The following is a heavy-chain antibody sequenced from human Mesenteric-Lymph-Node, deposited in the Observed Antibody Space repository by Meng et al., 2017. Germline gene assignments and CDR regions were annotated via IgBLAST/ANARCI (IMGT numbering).Heavy chain of an antibody. CDR2: IGTAGDT. CDR1: GFTFSSYD. D-gene: IGHD3-3*01. Sequence: GESLKISCAASGFTFSSYDMHWVRQATGKGLEWVSAIGTAGDTYYPGSVKGRFTISRENAKNSLYLQMNSLRAGDTAVYYCARSHYDFWSTKRYYYYGMDVWGQGITVTVSS. V-gene: IGHV3-13*01. J-gene: IGHJ6*02. CDR3: ARSHYDFWSTKRYYYYGMDV.